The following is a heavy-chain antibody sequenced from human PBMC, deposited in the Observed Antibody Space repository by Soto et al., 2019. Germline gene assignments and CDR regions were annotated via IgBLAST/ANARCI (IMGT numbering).Heavy chain of an antibody. CDR2: ISWNSGNK. J-gene: IGHJ4*02. V-gene: IGHV3-9*01. D-gene: IGHD3-22*01. CDR3: AKAPRALNSYNYYYIND. CDR1: GFMFEDYV. Sequence: LVESGGGLVQPGRSLRLSCAASGFMFEDYVMHWVRQAPGKGLEWVSGISWNSGNKGYADSVKGRFTISRDNAAKSLHPQINRPEPEDTALYYCAKAPRALNSYNYYYINDWGQGTLVAVSS.